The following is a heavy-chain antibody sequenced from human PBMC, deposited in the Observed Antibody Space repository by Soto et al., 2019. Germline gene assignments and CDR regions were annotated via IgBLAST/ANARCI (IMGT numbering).Heavy chain of an antibody. Sequence: EASVKVSCKASGYTFTSYGITWVRQAPGQGLEWMGWISSYNGNTNYAQKVQGRVTLTTDTSTSTTYMELRSLRSDDTAVYYCARGPRYCSNNNCFSGVTWFDPWGQGTLVTVSS. V-gene: IGHV1-18*04. CDR2: ISSYNGNT. CDR1: GYTFTSYG. J-gene: IGHJ5*02. CDR3: ARGPRYCSNNNCFSGVTWFDP. D-gene: IGHD2-2*01.